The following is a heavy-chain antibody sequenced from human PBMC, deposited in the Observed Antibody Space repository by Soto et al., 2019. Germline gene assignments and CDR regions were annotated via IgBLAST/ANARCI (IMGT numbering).Heavy chain of an antibody. CDR3: ARGGLQHALDV. D-gene: IGHD6-13*01. J-gene: IGHJ6*02. CDR2: VNNDGTDT. CDR1: GFTFSNYW. V-gene: IGHV3-74*03. Sequence: EVQLVESGGGLVQPGGSLRLSCAASGFTFSNYWMYWVRQAPGKGLVWVSRVNNDGTDTTHADSVKGRFTISRANAENTLYLQMNSLRAEEKAVYYCARGGLQHALDVWGQGSTVTVSS.